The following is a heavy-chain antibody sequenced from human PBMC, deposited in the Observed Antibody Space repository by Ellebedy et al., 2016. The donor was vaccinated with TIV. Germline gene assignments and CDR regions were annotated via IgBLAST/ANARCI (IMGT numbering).Heavy chain of an antibody. J-gene: IGHJ4*02. CDR2: IYYSGTT. Sequence: GSLRLSCTVSGGSISSHYWNWIRQPPGKGLEWIGYIYYSGTTNYNPSLKSRVTISADLSKNQVSLKINSVSAADTAVYYCARAPLGWGDFDYWGQGTLVPVSA. V-gene: IGHV4-59*11. D-gene: IGHD3-10*01. CDR1: GGSISSHY. CDR3: ARAPLGWGDFDY.